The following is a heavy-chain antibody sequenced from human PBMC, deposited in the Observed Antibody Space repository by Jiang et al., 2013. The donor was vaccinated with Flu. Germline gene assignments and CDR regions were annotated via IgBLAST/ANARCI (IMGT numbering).Heavy chain of an antibody. Sequence: PGSSVKVSCKASGGTFSSYAISWVRQAPGQGLEWMGGIIPIFGTANYAQKFQGRVTITADESTSTAYMELSSLRSEDTAVYYCTIQEYYDILTGSYYYYGMDVWGQGTTVTVSS. CDR1: GGTFSSYA. D-gene: IGHD3-9*01. J-gene: IGHJ6*02. V-gene: IGHV1-69*01. CDR2: IIPIFGTA. CDR3: TIQEYYDILTGSYYYYGMDV.